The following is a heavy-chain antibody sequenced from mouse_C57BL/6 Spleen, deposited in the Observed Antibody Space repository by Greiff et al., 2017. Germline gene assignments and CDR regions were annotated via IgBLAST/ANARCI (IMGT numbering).Heavy chain of an antibody. CDR1: GYTFTSYW. J-gene: IGHJ1*03. CDR2: IDPSDSET. Sequence: QVQLQQPGAELVRPGSSVKLSCKASGYTFTSYWMHWVKQRPIQGLEWIGNIDPSDSETHYNQKFKDKATLTVDKSSSTAYMQLSSLTSEDSAVYYCARGLVTTVGADWYFDVWGTGTTVTVSS. CDR3: ARGLVTTVGADWYFDV. D-gene: IGHD1-1*01. V-gene: IGHV1-52*01.